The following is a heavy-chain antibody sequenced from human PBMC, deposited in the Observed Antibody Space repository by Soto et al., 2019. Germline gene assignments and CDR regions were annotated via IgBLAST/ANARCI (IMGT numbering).Heavy chain of an antibody. D-gene: IGHD6-13*01. CDR3: TKCIGAYAMDV. Sequence: GGSLRLSCAASGFTFSGSSMHWVRQASGKGLEWVGRIRGKTDTYATAYAAPVRGRFTISRDDSKNTAYLQMNSLKTEDTAVYFCTKCIGAYAMDVWGQGTTVTVSS. J-gene: IGHJ6*02. CDR1: GFTFSGSS. V-gene: IGHV3-73*01. CDR2: IRGKTDTYAT.